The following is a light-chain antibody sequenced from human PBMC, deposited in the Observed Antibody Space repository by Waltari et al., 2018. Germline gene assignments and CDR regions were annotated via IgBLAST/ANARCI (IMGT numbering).Light chain of an antibody. V-gene: IGLV3-19*01. CDR3: NSRASSNNPLYV. Sequence: SSELTQDPAVSVALGQTVRITCQGDSLRNYYASWYQQKPGQATVLGIYGENNRPSVIPDPFSASSSRNTASLTITVAQAEDEADYYCNSRASSNNPLYVFGTGTKVTVL. J-gene: IGLJ1*01. CDR2: GEN. CDR1: SLRNYY.